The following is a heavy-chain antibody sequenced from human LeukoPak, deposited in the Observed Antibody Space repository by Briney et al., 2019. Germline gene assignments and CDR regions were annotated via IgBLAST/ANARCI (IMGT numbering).Heavy chain of an antibody. V-gene: IGHV3-33*01. J-gene: IGHJ4*02. CDR1: GFTFSSYG. CDR3: ARQGEQQLVYYFDY. Sequence: PGGSLRLSCAASGFTFSSYGMHWVRQALGKGLEWVAVIWYDGSNKYYADSVKGRFTISRDNSKNTLYLQMNSLRAEDTAVYCCARQGEQQLVYYFDYWGQGTLVTVSS. CDR2: IWYDGSNK. D-gene: IGHD6-13*01.